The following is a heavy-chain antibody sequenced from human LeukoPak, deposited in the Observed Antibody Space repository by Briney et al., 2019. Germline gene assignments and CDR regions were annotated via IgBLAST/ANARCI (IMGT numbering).Heavy chain of an antibody. CDR1: GFTFSDYY. J-gene: IGHJ5*02. Sequence: GGSLRLSCTASGFTFSDYYMSWIRQAPGKGLEWVPYISSSGSTIYYADSVKGRFTISRDNAKNSLYLQMNSLRAEDTAVYYCARGAEFRAMVTPTWFDPWGQGTLVTVSS. D-gene: IGHD5-18*01. V-gene: IGHV3-11*01. CDR3: ARGAEFRAMVTPTWFDP. CDR2: ISSSGSTI.